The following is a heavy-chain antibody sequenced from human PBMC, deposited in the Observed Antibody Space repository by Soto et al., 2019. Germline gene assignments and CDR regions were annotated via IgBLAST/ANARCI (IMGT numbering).Heavy chain of an antibody. D-gene: IGHD5-12*01. Sequence: PSETLSLTCTVSGGSISSYYWSWIRQPAGKGLEWIGYIYYSGSTNYNPSLKSRVTISVDTSKNQFSLKLSSVTAADTAVYYCAKEGYDRGSFDYWGQGTLVTVSS. CDR3: AKEGYDRGSFDY. CDR2: IYYSGST. J-gene: IGHJ4*02. CDR1: GGSISSYY. V-gene: IGHV4-59*01.